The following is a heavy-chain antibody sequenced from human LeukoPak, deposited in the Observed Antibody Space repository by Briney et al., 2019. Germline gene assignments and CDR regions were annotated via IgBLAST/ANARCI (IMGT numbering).Heavy chain of an antibody. Sequence: SGGSLRLSCAASGFTFSSYAMHWVRQAPGRGLEWVAVISYDGSNKYYADSVKGRFTISRDNSKSTLYLQMNSLRAEDTAVYYCARAYYDSSGELDYWGQGTLVTVSS. J-gene: IGHJ4*02. V-gene: IGHV3-30-3*01. CDR2: ISYDGSNK. CDR1: GFTFSSYA. D-gene: IGHD3-22*01. CDR3: ARAYYDSSGELDY.